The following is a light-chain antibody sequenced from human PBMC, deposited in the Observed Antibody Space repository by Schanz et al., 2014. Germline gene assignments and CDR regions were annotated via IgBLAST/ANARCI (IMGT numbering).Light chain of an antibody. Sequence: EIVMTQSPATLSVSPGERATLSCRASQSVGSDLAWYQQKPGQAPRLLIYGASTRATGVPARFSGSGSGTEFTLTISSLQSDDFAVYSCQQYKNWPPFTFGPGTKVDLK. J-gene: IGKJ3*01. CDR3: QQYKNWPPFT. V-gene: IGKV3-15*01. CDR2: GAS. CDR1: QSVGSD.